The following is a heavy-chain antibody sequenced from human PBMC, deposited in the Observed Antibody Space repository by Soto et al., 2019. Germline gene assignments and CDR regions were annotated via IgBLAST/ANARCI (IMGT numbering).Heavy chain of an antibody. J-gene: IGHJ4*02. CDR1: FIFSSYP. Sequence: FIFSSYPMHWVRQAPGKGLDWVAVISYDGSHKYYADSVKGRFTISRDNSQNTVYLQINSLRLEDTAVYYSQTPPLAISDQFDNGGQGTLVTLSS. V-gene: IGHV3-30-3*01. CDR2: ISYDGSHK. CDR3: QTPPLAISDQFDN. D-gene: IGHD2-2*02.